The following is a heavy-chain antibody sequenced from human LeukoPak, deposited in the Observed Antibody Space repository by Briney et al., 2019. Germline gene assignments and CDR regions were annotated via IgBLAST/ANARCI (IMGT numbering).Heavy chain of an antibody. Sequence: ASVKVSCKASGYTFTSNYIHWVRQAPGQGLEWMGMIYPRDGSTSYAQKFQGRVTVTRDASTSTVHMELSGLRSEDTAVYYCARDPVDIVATTQGERFDYWGQGTLVTVSS. CDR2: IYPRDGST. CDR3: ARDPVDIVATTQGERFDY. V-gene: IGHV1-46*01. D-gene: IGHD5-12*01. J-gene: IGHJ4*02. CDR1: GYTFTSNY.